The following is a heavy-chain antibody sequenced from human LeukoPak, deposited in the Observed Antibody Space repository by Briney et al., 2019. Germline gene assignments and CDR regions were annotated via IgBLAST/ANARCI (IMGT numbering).Heavy chain of an antibody. CDR2: INSEGTTT. CDR1: GFTFSSYA. CDR3: ARGTHFSNSYNWLDS. Sequence: GGSLRLSCAASGFTFSSYAMSWVRQAPGKGPVWVSRINSEGTTTQYADFVKGRFTISRDNAKNTLDLLMNSLRDEDTAMYFCARGTHFSNSYNWLDSWGQGTLVTVSS. D-gene: IGHD4-11*01. V-gene: IGHV3-74*01. J-gene: IGHJ5*01.